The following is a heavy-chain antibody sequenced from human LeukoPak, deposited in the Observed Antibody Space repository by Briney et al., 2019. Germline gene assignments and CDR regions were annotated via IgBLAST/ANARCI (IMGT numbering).Heavy chain of an antibody. CDR2: ISGSGGST. J-gene: IGHJ6*02. Sequence: GGSLRLSCAASGFTFSSYAMSWVRQAPGKGLEWVSAISGSGGSTYYADSVKGRFTISRDNSKNTLYLQMNSLRAEDTAVYHCAKEAPYSSGWPGQLFYYGMDVWGQGTTVTVSS. CDR3: AKEAPYSSGWPGQLFYYGMDV. CDR1: GFTFSSYA. D-gene: IGHD6-19*01. V-gene: IGHV3-23*01.